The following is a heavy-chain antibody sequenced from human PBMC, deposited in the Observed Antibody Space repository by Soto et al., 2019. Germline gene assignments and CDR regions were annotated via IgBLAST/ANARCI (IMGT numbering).Heavy chain of an antibody. D-gene: IGHD1-1*01. CDR3: ARDKKPFNWSPSILKSYYYGMDV. J-gene: IGHJ6*02. Sequence: QVQLVESGGRVVQPGRSLRLSCAASGFTFRTFAMHWVRQAPGKGLEWVAVISNDGSNKYFLDSVKGRFTVSRDNSNNTLYLQKDSLRAEDTAVYYCARDKKPFNWSPSILKSYYYGMDVWGQGTTVTVSS. CDR2: ISNDGSNK. CDR1: GFTFRTFA. V-gene: IGHV3-30-3*01.